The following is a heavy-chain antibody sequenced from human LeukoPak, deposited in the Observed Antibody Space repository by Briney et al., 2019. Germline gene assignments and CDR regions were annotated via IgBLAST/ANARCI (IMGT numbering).Heavy chain of an antibody. V-gene: IGHV1-69*05. CDR2: IVPIFDTP. D-gene: IGHD3-10*01. CDR3: ASDIYGSQPSDY. Sequence: SVKVSCKASGGTFRDFVVSWVRQAPGQGLEWMGGIVPIFDTPNYAQRFEDRVTITTDEATNTAYMELTGLRSEDTAVYYCASDIYGSQPSDYWGQGTLVIVSS. J-gene: IGHJ4*02. CDR1: GGTFRDFV.